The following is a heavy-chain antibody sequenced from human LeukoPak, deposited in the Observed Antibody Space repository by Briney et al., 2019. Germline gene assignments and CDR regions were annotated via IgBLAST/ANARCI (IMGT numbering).Heavy chain of an antibody. CDR3: ARGKPVLLWFGDKGWFDP. CDR1: GGSFSGYY. Sequence: SETLPLTCAVYGGSFSGYYWSWIRQPPGKGLEWIGEINHSGSTNYNPSLKSRVTISVDTSKNQFSLKLSSVTAADTAVYYCARGKPVLLWFGDKGWFDPWGQGTLVTVSS. J-gene: IGHJ5*02. CDR2: INHSGST. V-gene: IGHV4-34*01. D-gene: IGHD3-10*01.